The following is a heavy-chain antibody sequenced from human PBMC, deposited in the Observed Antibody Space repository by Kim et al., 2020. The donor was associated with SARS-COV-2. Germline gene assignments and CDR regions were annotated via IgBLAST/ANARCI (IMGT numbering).Heavy chain of an antibody. J-gene: IGHJ4*01. D-gene: IGHD3-22*01. CDR3: ATDSGNKDRSGHQFDS. V-gene: IGHV3-43*02. CDR1: GFTFDDYA. CDR2: ISGGGAST. Sequence: GGSLRLSCAASGFTFDDYAMHWVRQAPGKGLEWVSFISGGGASTYYADSVRGRFTISRDNSKNSLYLQMNSLRTEDTALYFCATDSGNKDRSGHQFDSWG.